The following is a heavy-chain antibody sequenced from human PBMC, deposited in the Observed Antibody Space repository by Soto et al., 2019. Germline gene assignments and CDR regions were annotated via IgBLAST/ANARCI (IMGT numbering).Heavy chain of an antibody. J-gene: IGHJ4*02. CDR2: MYYSGST. V-gene: IGHV4-39*07. Sequence: PSETLSLTCTVSGGSISSSNYHWGWIRQPPGKGLEWIGSMYYSGSTTYHPSLKSRVTISVDTSKNQFSLNLTSVTAADTAVYYCARLGGYYQAFDQWGQGSLVTVSS. CDR1: GGSISSSNYH. D-gene: IGHD3-22*01. CDR3: ARLGGYYQAFDQ.